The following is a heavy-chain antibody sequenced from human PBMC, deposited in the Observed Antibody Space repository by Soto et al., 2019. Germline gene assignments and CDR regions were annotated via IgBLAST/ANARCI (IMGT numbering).Heavy chain of an antibody. CDR2: ISYDGSKK. V-gene: IGHV3-30-3*01. J-gene: IGHJ4*02. CDR3: ARDPGSYFDY. CDR1: GFTFSSYA. Sequence: QVQLVESGGGVVQPGRSPRLSCAASGFTFSSYAMHWVRQAPGKGLEWVAVISYDGSKKYYADSVKGRFTISRDNSKNTLYLQMNSLRAEDTDVYYCARDPGSYFDYWGQGTLVTVSS. D-gene: IGHD3-10*01.